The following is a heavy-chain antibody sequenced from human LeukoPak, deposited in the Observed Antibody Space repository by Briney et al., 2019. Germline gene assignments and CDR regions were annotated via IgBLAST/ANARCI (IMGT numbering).Heavy chain of an antibody. CDR2: INPSGGST. J-gene: IGHJ4*02. CDR3: ARRDYLLGEYDYFDY. D-gene: IGHD3-10*01. V-gene: IGHV1-46*01. Sequence: GASVKISCKASGYTFTNHYMHWVRQAPGQGLEWMGIINPSGGSTSYAQKFQGRVTMTRDTSTSTVYMELSSLRSEDTAVYYCARRDYLLGEYDYFDYWGQGTLVTVSS. CDR1: GYTFTNHY.